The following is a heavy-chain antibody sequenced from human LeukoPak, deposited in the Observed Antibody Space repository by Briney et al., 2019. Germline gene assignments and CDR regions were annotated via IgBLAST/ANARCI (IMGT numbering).Heavy chain of an antibody. Sequence: SSETLSLTCTVSGDSISSGGYYWSWIRQPPGKGLEWIGYMYHSGSTYYNPSLKSRVTISVDRSRNQFSLKLSSVTAADTAVYYCAHRSNYYDSSGPFDYWGQGTLVTVSS. CDR1: GDSISSGGYY. CDR2: MYHSGST. D-gene: IGHD3-22*01. V-gene: IGHV4-30-2*01. J-gene: IGHJ4*02. CDR3: AHRSNYYDSSGPFDY.